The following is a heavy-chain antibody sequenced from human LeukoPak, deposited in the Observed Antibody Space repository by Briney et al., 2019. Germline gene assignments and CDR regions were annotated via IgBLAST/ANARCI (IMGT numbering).Heavy chain of an antibody. CDR1: GDSVSSYY. J-gene: IGHJ2*01. D-gene: IGHD2-15*01. Sequence: SETLSLTCTVSGDSVSSYYWSWIRQPPGKGLEWIGYIYNSGSTNYNPSLKSRVTISVDTSKNQFSLKLSSVTAADTAVYYCARHVAHCGGGTCYSTWYFDLWGRGTLVTVSS. CDR3: ARHVAHCGGGTCYSTWYFDL. CDR2: IYNSGST. V-gene: IGHV4-59*08.